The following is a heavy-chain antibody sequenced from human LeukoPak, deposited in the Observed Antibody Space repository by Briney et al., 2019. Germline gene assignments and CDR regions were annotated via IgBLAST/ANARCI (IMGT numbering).Heavy chain of an antibody. CDR1: GLPLSSFG. CDR2: ICYDGSNK. D-gene: IGHD5-18*01. J-gene: IGHJ4*02. V-gene: IGHV3-30*02. Sequence: GGSLRLSCAAPGLPLSSFGMHWLRQAPGKGLEWVAFICYDGSNKYYADSVKGRFTISRDNSKNTLYLQMNSLTAEDTAVYYCAKDEDTALVNYFDYWGQGTLVTVSS. CDR3: AKDEDTALVNYFDY.